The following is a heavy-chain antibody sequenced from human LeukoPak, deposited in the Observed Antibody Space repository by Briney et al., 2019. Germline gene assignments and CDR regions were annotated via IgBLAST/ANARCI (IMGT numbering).Heavy chain of an antibody. CDR3: ARVIYGDHIDY. J-gene: IGHJ4*02. CDR2: IYTSGST. CDR1: GGSISSGSYY. V-gene: IGHV4-61*02. Sequence: SETLSLTCTVSGGSISSGSYYWSWIRQPAGKGLEWIGRIYTSGSTNYNPSLKSRVTISVDTSKNQFSLKLSSVTAADTAVYYCARVIYGDHIDYWGQGTLVTVSS. D-gene: IGHD4-17*01.